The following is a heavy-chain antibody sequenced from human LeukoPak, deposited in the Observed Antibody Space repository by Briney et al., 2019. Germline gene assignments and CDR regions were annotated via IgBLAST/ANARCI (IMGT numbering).Heavy chain of an antibody. CDR2: IYPGDSDT. CDR3: ARTGTTLHLFFDY. Sequence: HGESLQISCKGSGYSFTSYWIGWVRQMPGKGLEWMGIIYPGDSDTRYSPSFQGQVTISADKSISTAYLQWSSLKASDTAMYYCARTGTTLHLFFDYWGQGTLVTVSS. CDR1: GYSFTSYW. V-gene: IGHV5-51*01. D-gene: IGHD1-7*01. J-gene: IGHJ4*02.